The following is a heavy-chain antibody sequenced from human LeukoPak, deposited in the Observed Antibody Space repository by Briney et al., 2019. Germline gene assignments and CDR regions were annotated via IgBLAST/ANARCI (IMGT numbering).Heavy chain of an antibody. D-gene: IGHD2-15*01. CDR3: ARDRHCSGGSCYSPTGDIDY. J-gene: IGHJ4*02. V-gene: IGHV3-21*01. CDR2: ISSSSSSYI. CDR1: GFTFSSYS. Sequence: GGSLRLSCAASGFTFSSYSMNWVRQAPGKGLEWVSSISSSSSSYIYYADSVKGRFTISRDNAKNSLYLQMNSLRAEDTAVYYCARDRHCSGGSCYSPTGDIDYWGQGTLVTVSS.